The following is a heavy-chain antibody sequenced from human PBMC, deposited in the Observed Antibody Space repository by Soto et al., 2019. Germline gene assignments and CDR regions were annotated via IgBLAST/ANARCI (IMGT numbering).Heavy chain of an antibody. D-gene: IGHD2-2*01. CDR2: ISGSGGST. V-gene: IGHV3-23*01. J-gene: IGHJ2*01. CDR1: GFTFSSYA. CDR3: AKRTPPTYCSSTSCYSYWYFDL. Sequence: EVQLLESGGGLVQPGGSLRLSCAASGFTFSSYAMSWVRQAPGKGLEWVSAISGSGGSTYYADSVKGRFTISRDNSKNTLYLQMNSLRAEDTAVYYCAKRTPPTYCSSTSCYSYWYFDLWGRGTLVTVSS.